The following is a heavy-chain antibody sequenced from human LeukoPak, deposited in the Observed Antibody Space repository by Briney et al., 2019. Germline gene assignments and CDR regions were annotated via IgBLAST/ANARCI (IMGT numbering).Heavy chain of an antibody. CDR1: GGSLSSGSDY. CDR3: ARDPPRAAGLTSDAFDI. Sequence: PSQTLSLTCTVSGGSLSSGSDYWSWIRQSAGKGLEWIGRIYASGSTNYNPSLKSRVTISVDTSKNQFSLKLSSVTAADTAVYYCARDPPRAAGLTSDAFDIWGQGTMVTVSS. D-gene: IGHD6-13*01. J-gene: IGHJ3*02. V-gene: IGHV4-61*02. CDR2: IYASGST.